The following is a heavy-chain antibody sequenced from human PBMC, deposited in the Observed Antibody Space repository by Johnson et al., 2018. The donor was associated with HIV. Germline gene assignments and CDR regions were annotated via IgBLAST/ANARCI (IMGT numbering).Heavy chain of an antibody. Sequence: VQLVESGGGVVRPGGSLRLSCAASGFTFDDYAMHWVRQVPGKGLEWVSTVGSSGHTYYAASVKGRFTISRDNSKNTRYLQMNSLRAEDTAVYYCARQQPSSVKGAFDIWGQGTMVTVSS. CDR3: ARQQPSSVKGAFDI. CDR1: GFTFDDYA. CDR2: VGSSGHT. V-gene: IGHV3-13*01. J-gene: IGHJ3*02. D-gene: IGHD6-13*01.